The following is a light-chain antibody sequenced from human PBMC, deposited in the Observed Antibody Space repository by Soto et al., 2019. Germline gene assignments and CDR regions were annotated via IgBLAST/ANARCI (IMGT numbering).Light chain of an antibody. V-gene: IGKV4-1*01. CDR1: QSVLSSSNNKNF. J-gene: IGKJ1*01. CDR2: WAS. CDR3: QQYYSSPPT. Sequence: DIVMIQSPDSLAVSLGERATINCKSSQSVLSSSNNKNFLAWYQQKPGQSPDLLIYWASTRESGVPGRFSGSESGTDFTLTISSLQAEDVAVYFCQQYYSSPPTFGQGTKVEI.